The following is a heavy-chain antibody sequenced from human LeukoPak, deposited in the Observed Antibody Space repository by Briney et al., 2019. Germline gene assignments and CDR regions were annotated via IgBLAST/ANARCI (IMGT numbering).Heavy chain of an antibody. CDR2: IIPIFGTA. CDR1: GGTFSSYA. CDR3: ARGPRVEYYYYYMDV. V-gene: IGHV1-69*06. Sequence: SVKVSCKASGGTFSSYAISWVRQAPGQGLEWMGGIIPIFGTANYAQKFQGRVTITADKSTSTAYMELSSLRFEDTAVYYCARGPRVEYYYYYMDVWGKGTTVTVSS. J-gene: IGHJ6*03.